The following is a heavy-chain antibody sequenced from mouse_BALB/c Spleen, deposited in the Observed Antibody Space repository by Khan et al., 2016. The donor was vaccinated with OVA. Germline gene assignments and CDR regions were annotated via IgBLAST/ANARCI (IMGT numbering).Heavy chain of an antibody. D-gene: IGHD1-2*01. CDR3: TRNYGYGYFDY. CDR1: GYTLTRYY. Sequence: QVQLQQPGAELVKPGASVKLSCKASGYTLTRYYMYWVKQRPGQGLEWIGGINPGNGGTNLNEKFKNKATLTVDKSSTTVYMQLRSLTSEDSAVYYCTRNYGYGYFDYWGQGTTLTVSS. J-gene: IGHJ2*01. CDR2: INPGNGGT. V-gene: IGHV1S81*02.